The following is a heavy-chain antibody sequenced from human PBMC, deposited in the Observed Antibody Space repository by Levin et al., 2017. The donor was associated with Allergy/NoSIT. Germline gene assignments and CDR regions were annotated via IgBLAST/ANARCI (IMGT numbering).Heavy chain of an antibody. D-gene: IGHD2-2*01. CDR2: ISYDGSNK. J-gene: IGHJ6*02. Sequence: GGSLRLSCAASGFTFSSYGMHWVRQAPGKGLEWVAVISYDGSNKYYADSVKGRFTISRDNSKNTLYLQMNSLRAEDTAVYYCAKQEGCSSTSCHQPYYYYGMDVWGQGTTVTVSS. V-gene: IGHV3-30*18. CDR1: GFTFSSYG. CDR3: AKQEGCSSTSCHQPYYYYGMDV.